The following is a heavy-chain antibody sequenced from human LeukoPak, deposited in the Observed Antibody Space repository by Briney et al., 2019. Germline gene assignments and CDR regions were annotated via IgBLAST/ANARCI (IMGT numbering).Heavy chain of an antibody. Sequence: SETLSLTCTVSGGSIGSYYWSWIRQPPGKGLEWIGEINHSGSTNYNPSLKSRVIISVDTSKNQFSLKLSSVTAADTAVYYCARGRYSGSYFAFDIWGQGTMVTVSS. CDR1: GGSIGSYY. CDR2: INHSGST. D-gene: IGHD1-26*01. V-gene: IGHV4-34*01. J-gene: IGHJ3*02. CDR3: ARGRYSGSYFAFDI.